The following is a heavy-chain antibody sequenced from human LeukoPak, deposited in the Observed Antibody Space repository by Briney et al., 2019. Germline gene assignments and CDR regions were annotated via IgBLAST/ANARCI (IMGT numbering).Heavy chain of an antibody. CDR1: RGSLSSSSYY. J-gene: IGHJ4*02. CDR2: IYHSGTS. Sequence: SETLSLTRTVSRGSLSSSSYYWAWIRHPPGKGLEWIGLIYHSGTSYYNASLKSRVSISVDTSKNQFSLKLSSVTAADTAVYYCARQVCSSISCYVDYWGQRTLVTVSS. V-gene: IGHV4-39*01. D-gene: IGHD2-2*01. CDR3: ARQVCSSISCYVDY.